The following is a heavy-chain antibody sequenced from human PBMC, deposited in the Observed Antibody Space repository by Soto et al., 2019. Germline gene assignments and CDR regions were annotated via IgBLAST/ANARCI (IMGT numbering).Heavy chain of an antibody. CDR2: ISAYNGNT. V-gene: IGHV1-18*04. CDR1: GYTFTSYG. CDR3: ARGGGYCSSTSCYNDY. D-gene: IGHD2-2*01. J-gene: IGHJ4*02. Sequence: QVQLVQSGAEVKKPGASVKVSCKASGYTFTSYGISWVRQAPGQGLEWMGWISAYNGNTNYAQKFQGRVTMTRDTSTSTVYMELSSLRSEDTAVYYCARGGGYCSSTSCYNDYWGQGTLVTVSS.